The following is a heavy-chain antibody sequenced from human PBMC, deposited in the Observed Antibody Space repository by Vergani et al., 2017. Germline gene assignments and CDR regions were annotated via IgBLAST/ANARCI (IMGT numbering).Heavy chain of an antibody. CDR1: GFTFSSYG. Sequence: QVQLVESGGGVVQPGRSLRLSCAASGFTFSSYGMHWVRQAPGKGLEWVAVISYDGSNKYYADSVKGRFTISRDNSKNTLYLQMNSLRAEDTAVYYWAKLGGYGSGSYYKDYYGMDVWGQGTTVTVSS. CDR2: ISYDGSNK. V-gene: IGHV3-30*18. CDR3: AKLGGYGSGSYYKDYYGMDV. D-gene: IGHD3-10*01. J-gene: IGHJ6*02.